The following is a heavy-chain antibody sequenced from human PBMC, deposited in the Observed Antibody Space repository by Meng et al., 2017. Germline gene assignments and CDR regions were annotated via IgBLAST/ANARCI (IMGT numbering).Heavy chain of an antibody. J-gene: IGHJ6*02. D-gene: IGHD1/OR15-1a*01. CDR1: GYTFTGYY. V-gene: IGHV1-2*06. CDR3: AVSAQLEQPYYYYYYGMDV. CDR2: INPNSGGT. Sequence: ASVKVSCKASGYTFTGYYMHWVRQAPGQGREWMGRINPNSGGTNYAQKFQGRVTMTRDTSISTAYMELSRLRSDDTAVYYCAVSAQLEQPYYYYYYGMDVWGQGTTVTVSS.